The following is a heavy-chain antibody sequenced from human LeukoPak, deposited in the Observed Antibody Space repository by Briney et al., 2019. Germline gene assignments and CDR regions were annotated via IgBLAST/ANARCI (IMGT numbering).Heavy chain of an antibody. V-gene: IGHV3-48*03. D-gene: IGHD3-10*01. J-gene: IGHJ4*02. CDR3: ARDVGFGRYSRGIFDY. Sequence: GGSLRLSCAASGFSFSSYEMNWVRQAPGKGLEWVSYISSSGSTIYYADSVKGRFTMSRDNAKNSLYLQMNSLRAEDTAVYYCARDVGFGRYSRGIFDYWGQGTLVTVSS. CDR1: GFSFSSYE. CDR2: ISSSGSTI.